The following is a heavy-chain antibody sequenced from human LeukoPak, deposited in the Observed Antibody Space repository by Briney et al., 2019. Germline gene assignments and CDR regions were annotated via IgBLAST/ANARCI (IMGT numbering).Heavy chain of an antibody. CDR3: ARQQTSSSWFFDY. CDR1: GYSISSGYY. J-gene: IGHJ4*02. Sequence: SETLSLTCAVSGYSISSGYYWGWIRQPPGKGLEWIGSIYYSGSTYYNPSLKSRVTISVDTSKNQFSLKLSSVTAADTTVYYCARQQTSSSWFFDYWGQGTLVTVSS. CDR2: IYYSGST. D-gene: IGHD6-13*01. V-gene: IGHV4-38-2*01.